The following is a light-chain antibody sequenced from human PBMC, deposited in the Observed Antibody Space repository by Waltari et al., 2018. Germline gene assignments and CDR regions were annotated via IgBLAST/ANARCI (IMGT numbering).Light chain of an antibody. CDR2: GAS. CDR1: QSVSNH. J-gene: IGKJ2*01. Sequence: EIVLTQSPASLSLSPGERATLPCRASQSVSNHLGWYQQEPGQAPRPLIYGASNRATGIPARFSGSGSGTDFTLSISSLEPADFVVYYCQQRSTWPNTFGQGTKLEIK. CDR3: QQRSTWPNT. V-gene: IGKV3-11*01.